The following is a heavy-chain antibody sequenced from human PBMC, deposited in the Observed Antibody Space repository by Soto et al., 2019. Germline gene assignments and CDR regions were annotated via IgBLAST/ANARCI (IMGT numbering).Heavy chain of an antibody. V-gene: IGHV3-13*01. CDR2: IGVGGET. CDR3: VRDYCSGGAPCTGLYYVDV. Sequence: EVQLVESGGGLAQPGGSLRLSCAASGFTISSYDMHWVRQVTGKGLEWVSAIGVGGETYQPGFAKGRFTISRDDVRNSVHLQMNSLTVRDTAVYFCVRDYCSGGAPCTGLYYVDVWGKGTTVTVS. CDR1: GFTISSYD. D-gene: IGHD2-15*01. J-gene: IGHJ6*03.